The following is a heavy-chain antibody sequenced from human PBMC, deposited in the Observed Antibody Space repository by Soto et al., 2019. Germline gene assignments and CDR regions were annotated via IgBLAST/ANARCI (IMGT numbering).Heavy chain of an antibody. CDR1: GFTFSSYS. V-gene: IGHV3-21*01. CDR3: ARDLALIVVDAGD. Sequence: EVQLVESGGGLVKPGGSLRLSCAASGFTFSSYSMNWVRQAPGKGLEWVSSISSSSSYIYYADSVKGRFTISRDNAKNSLYLQMNSLRAEETAVYYCARDLALIVVDAGDWGQGTLVTVSS. D-gene: IGHD3-22*01. J-gene: IGHJ4*02. CDR2: ISSSSSYI.